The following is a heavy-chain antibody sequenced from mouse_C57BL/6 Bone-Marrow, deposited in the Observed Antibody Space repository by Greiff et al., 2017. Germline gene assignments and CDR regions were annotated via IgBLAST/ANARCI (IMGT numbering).Heavy chain of an antibody. CDR1: GYTFTSYD. CDR3: VRIEFYGSSGDWYFDF. J-gene: IGHJ1*03. V-gene: IGHV1-85*01. D-gene: IGHD1-1*01. CDR2: IYPRDGST. Sequence: QVQLQQSGPELVKPGASVKLSCKASGYTFTSYDINWVKQRPGQGLEWIGWIYPRDGSTKYNEKFKGKATLTVDTSSSTAYMELHSLTSEDSAVYFCVRIEFYGSSGDWYFDFWGTGTTVTVSS.